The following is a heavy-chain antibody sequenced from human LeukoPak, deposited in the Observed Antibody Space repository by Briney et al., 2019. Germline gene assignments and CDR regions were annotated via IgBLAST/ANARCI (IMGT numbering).Heavy chain of an antibody. V-gene: IGHV4-30-2*01. CDR1: GGSISSGGYS. Sequence: PSETLSLTCAVSGGSISSGGYSWSWIRQPPGKGLVWIGYIYHSGSTYYNPSLKSRVTISVDRSKNQFSLKLSSVTAADTAVYYCARAPRGSGSYFPFDYWGQGTLVTVSS. CDR3: ARAPRGSGSYFPFDY. D-gene: IGHD3-10*01. CDR2: IYHSGST. J-gene: IGHJ4*02.